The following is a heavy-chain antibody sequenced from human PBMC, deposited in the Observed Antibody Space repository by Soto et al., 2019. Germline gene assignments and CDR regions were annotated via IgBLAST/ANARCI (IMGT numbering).Heavy chain of an antibody. Sequence: EVQLVESGGGLVQPGGSLRLSCAASGFTFSDHYMDWVRQAPGKGLEWVGRIKNKDNSYSTQYAASVDGRSTITRDDSANSLFLQKNSLKTDDAALDYCARIRLGAPTRSFDCWGQGALVSDST. CDR3: ARIRLGAPTRSFDC. J-gene: IGHJ4*01. CDR2: IKNKDNSYST. V-gene: IGHV3-72*01. CDR1: GFTFSDHY.